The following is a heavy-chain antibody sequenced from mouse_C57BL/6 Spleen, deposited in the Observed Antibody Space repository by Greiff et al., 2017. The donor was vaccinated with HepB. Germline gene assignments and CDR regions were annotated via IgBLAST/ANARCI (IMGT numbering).Heavy chain of an antibody. CDR2: ISDGGSYT. J-gene: IGHJ3*01. D-gene: IGHD3-2*02. Sequence: EVNLVESGGGLVKPGGSLKLSCAASGFTFSSYAMSWVRQTPEKRLEWVATISDGGSYTYYPDNVKGRFTISRDNAKNNLYLQMSHLKSEDTAMYYCARDPGTAQATGYWGQGTLVTVSA. CDR1: GFTFSSYA. V-gene: IGHV5-4*01. CDR3: ARDPGTAQATGY.